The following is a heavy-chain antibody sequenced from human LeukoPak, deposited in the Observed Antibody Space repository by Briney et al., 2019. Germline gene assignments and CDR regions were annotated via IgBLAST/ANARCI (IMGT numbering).Heavy chain of an antibody. CDR1: GYTFTGYY. J-gene: IGHJ4*02. D-gene: IGHD1-26*01. Sequence: ATVKVSCKASGYTFTGYYMHWVRQAPGQGLEWMGRINPNSGGTNYAQKFQGRVTMTRDTSISTAYMELSRLRSDDTAVYYCARSSRLSFNDGRADKNWGQGTLVTVSS. CDR2: INPNSGGT. V-gene: IGHV1-2*06. CDR3: ARSSRLSFNDGRADKN.